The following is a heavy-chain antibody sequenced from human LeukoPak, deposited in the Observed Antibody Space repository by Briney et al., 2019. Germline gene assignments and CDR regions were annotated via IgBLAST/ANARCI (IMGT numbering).Heavy chain of an antibody. D-gene: IGHD2-2*01. V-gene: IGHV3-30*18. CDR1: GLTFITYA. CDR3: AKGDIVVESGGGKFYPLDAFDI. Sequence: GGSLRFSCEASGLTFITYAKHGSGKAQAGGRKGGAVISYDGSIKYYADSVKGRFTISRDNSKNTLYLQMNSLRTEDTAVYYCAKGDIVVESGGGKFYPLDAFDIWGQGTMVTVSS. CDR2: ISYDGSIK. J-gene: IGHJ3*02.